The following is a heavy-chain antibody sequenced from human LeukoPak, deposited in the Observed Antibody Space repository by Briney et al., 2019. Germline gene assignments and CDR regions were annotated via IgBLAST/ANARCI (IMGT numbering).Heavy chain of an antibody. J-gene: IGHJ6*02. V-gene: IGHV1-18*01. Sequence: ASVKVSCKASGYIFTTYGFSWVRQAPGQGLEWMGWFSAYNGNTNYAQRLQGRVTMTTDTSTSTVYMELRSLRSDDTAVYYCARDPDYDSSEDGMDVWGQGTTVTVSS. CDR3: ARDPDYDSSEDGMDV. D-gene: IGHD3-22*01. CDR1: GYIFTTYG. CDR2: FSAYNGNT.